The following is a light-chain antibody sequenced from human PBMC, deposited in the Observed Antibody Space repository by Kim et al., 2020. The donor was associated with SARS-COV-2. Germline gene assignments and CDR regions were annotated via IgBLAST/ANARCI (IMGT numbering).Light chain of an antibody. CDR2: GKN. CDR3: CARDSSGQHLV. V-gene: IGLV3-19*01. J-gene: IGLJ2*01. CDR1: SLRSDY. Sequence: AVKQTVRITCQGDSLRSDYASWYQQRPGQAPVLVFYGKNNRPSGIPDRFSGSISGDTASLTITGAQATDEAHYYCCARDSSGQHLVFGGGTKVTVL.